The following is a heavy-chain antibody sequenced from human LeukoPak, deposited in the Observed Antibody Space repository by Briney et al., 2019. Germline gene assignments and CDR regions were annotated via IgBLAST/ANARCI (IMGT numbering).Heavy chain of an antibody. CDR3: ARDLPDYGGNLYWYFDL. J-gene: IGHJ2*01. V-gene: IGHV4-39*07. CDR1: GGSISSSSYY. Sequence: PSETLSLTCTVSGGSISSSSYYWGWIRQPPGKGLEWIGSIYYSGSTYYNPSLKSRVTISVDTSKNQFSLKLSSVTAADTAVYYCARDLPDYGGNLYWYFDLWGRGTLVTVSS. D-gene: IGHD4-23*01. CDR2: IYYSGST.